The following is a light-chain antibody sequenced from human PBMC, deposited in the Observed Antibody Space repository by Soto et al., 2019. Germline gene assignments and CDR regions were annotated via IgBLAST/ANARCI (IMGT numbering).Light chain of an antibody. Sequence: QSVLTQPPSVSAAPGQKVTISCFGSNSNIGSNYVSWYQQLPGTAPKLLIYGNNNRHSGITDRISGSKSGTSATLGITGLQPGDEADYYCATCDNTLSVEVFGGGTKVTVL. CDR1: NSNIGSNY. CDR2: GNN. J-gene: IGLJ3*02. CDR3: ATCDNTLSVEV. V-gene: IGLV1-51*01.